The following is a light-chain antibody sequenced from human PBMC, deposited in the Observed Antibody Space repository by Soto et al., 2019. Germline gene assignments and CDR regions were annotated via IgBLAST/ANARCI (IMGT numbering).Light chain of an antibody. CDR1: SPNIGSNT. CDR3: AAWDDSLNGRV. V-gene: IGLV1-44*01. Sequence: QSVLTQPPSASGTPGQRVTISCSGSSPNIGSNTVNWYQQLPGTAPKLLIYSHNQRPSGVPDRFSGSKSGTSASLAISGLQSEDEADYYCAAWDDSLNGRVFGTGTKLTVL. J-gene: IGLJ1*01. CDR2: SHN.